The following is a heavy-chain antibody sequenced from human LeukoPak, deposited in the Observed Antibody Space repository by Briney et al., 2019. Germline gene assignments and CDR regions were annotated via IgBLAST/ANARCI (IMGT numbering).Heavy chain of an antibody. CDR3: ARQLGEIEYYYYYMDV. J-gene: IGHJ6*03. CDR2: ISSSGSTI. V-gene: IGHV3-48*03. D-gene: IGHD1-1*01. CDR1: GLTFSSYE. Sequence: PGGSLRLSCAASGLTFSSYEMNWVRQAPRKGLEWVSYISSSGSTIYYADSVKGRFTISRDNAKNSLYLQINSLRAEDTAVYYCARQLGEIEYYYYYMDVWGKGTTVTVSS.